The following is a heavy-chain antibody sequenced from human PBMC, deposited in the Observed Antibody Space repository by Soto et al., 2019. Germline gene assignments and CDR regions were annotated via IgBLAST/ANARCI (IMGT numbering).Heavy chain of an antibody. CDR2: IYYSGST. J-gene: IGHJ4*02. CDR1: GGSISSGDYY. Sequence: PSETLSLTCTVSGGSISSGDYYWSWIRQPPGKGLEWIGYIYYSGSTYYNPSLKSRVTISVDTSKNQFSLKLSSVTAADTAVYYCARGSRGVVVITEHFDYWGQGTLVTVSS. CDR3: ARGSRGVVVITEHFDY. D-gene: IGHD3-22*01. V-gene: IGHV4-30-4*01.